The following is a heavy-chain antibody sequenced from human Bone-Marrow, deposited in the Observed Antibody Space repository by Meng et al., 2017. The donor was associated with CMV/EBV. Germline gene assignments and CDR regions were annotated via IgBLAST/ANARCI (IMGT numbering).Heavy chain of an antibody. J-gene: IGHJ4*02. CDR2: IYSGGST. V-gene: IGHV3-53*01. CDR1: GSTVSSNY. Sequence: GESLKISCAASGSTVSSNYMSWVRQAPGKGLEWVSVIYSGGSTYYADSVKGRFTISRDNSKNTLYLQMNSLRAEDTAVYYCAREPGGYDDYWGQGTLVTVSS. D-gene: IGHD5-12*01. CDR3: AREPGGYDDY.